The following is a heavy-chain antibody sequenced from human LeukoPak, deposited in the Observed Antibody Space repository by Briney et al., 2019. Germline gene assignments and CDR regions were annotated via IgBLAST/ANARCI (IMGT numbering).Heavy chain of an antibody. D-gene: IGHD3-10*01. CDR3: AKDSGYYGSGSYYNSAFYYYYYMDV. V-gene: IGHV3-30*02. CDR1: GFTFSSYG. Sequence: GGSLRLSCAASGFTFSSYGMHWVRQAPGKGLEWVAFIRYDGSNKYYADSVKGRFTISRDNSKNTLYLQMNSLRAEDTAVYYCAKDSGYYGSGSYYNSAFYYYYYMDVWGKGTTVTISS. CDR2: IRYDGSNK. J-gene: IGHJ6*03.